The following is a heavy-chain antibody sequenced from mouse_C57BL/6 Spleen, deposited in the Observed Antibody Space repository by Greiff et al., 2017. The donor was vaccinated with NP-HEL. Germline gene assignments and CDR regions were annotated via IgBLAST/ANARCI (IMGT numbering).Heavy chain of an antibody. J-gene: IGHJ3*01. V-gene: IGHV5-4*01. CDR1: GFTFSSYA. D-gene: IGHD2-5*01. Sequence: EVQVVESGGGLVKPGGSLKLSCAASGFTFSSYAMSWVRQTPEKRLEWVATISDGGSYTYYPDNVKGRFTISRDNAKNNLYLQMSHLKSEETAMYYCARDSNYGFAYWGQGTLVTVSA. CDR3: ARDSNYGFAY. CDR2: ISDGGSYT.